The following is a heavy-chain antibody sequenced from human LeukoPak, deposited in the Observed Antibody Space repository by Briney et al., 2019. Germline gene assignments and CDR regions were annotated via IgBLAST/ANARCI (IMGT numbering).Heavy chain of an antibody. CDR1: GFTFSSYA. CDR3: TRDLHSSSWYLYYYGMDV. J-gene: IGHJ6*02. CDR2: IGSNGDST. Sequence: SGGSLRLSCAASGFTFSSYAMHWVRQAPGKGLEYVSAIGSNGDSTYFANSVKGRFTISRDNSKNTLYLQMGSLRAEDTAVYYCTRDLHSSSWYLYYYGMDVWGQGTTVTVSS. V-gene: IGHV3-64*01. D-gene: IGHD6-13*01.